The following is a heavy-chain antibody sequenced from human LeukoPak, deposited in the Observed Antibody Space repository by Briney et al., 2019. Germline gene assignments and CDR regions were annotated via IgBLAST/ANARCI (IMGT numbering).Heavy chain of an antibody. CDR2: INHSGST. D-gene: IGHD3-22*01. Sequence: PSETLSLTCAVYGGSFSGYYWSWIRQPPGKGLEWIGEINHSGSTNYNPSPKSRVTISVDTSKNQFSLKLSSVTAADTAVYYCARAADSSGNEDYWGQGTLVTVSS. CDR3: ARAADSSGNEDY. CDR1: GGSFSGYY. J-gene: IGHJ4*02. V-gene: IGHV4-34*01.